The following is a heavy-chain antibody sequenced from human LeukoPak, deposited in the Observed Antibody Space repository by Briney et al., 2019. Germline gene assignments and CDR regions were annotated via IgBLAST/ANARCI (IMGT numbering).Heavy chain of an antibody. CDR2: IRQDGSEK. V-gene: IGHV3-7*03. Sequence: GGSLRLSCAASGFTLSSYWMAWFRQAPGKGLEWVANIRQDGSEKFYVDSVRGRFTISRDNAKNSLYLQMNSLRAEDTAVYYCAKASAMIVVVSKHFDYWGQGTLVTVSS. D-gene: IGHD3-22*01. J-gene: IGHJ4*02. CDR1: GFTLSSYW. CDR3: AKASAMIVVVSKHFDY.